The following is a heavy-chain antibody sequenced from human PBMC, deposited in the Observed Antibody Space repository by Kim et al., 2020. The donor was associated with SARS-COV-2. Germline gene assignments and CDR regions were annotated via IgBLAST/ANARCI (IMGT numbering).Heavy chain of an antibody. CDR2: INTNTGNP. CDR3: TRDPRYFGSGSYYGGDY. D-gene: IGHD3-10*01. V-gene: IGHV7-4-1*02. CDR1: GYAFTTYA. J-gene: IGHJ4*02. Sequence: ASVKSCKASGYAFTTYAMNWVRQAPGQGLEWMGRINTNTGNPTYAQGFTGRFVFSLDTSVSTAYLQISSLKAEDTAVYYCTRDPRYFGSGSYYGGDYWGQ.